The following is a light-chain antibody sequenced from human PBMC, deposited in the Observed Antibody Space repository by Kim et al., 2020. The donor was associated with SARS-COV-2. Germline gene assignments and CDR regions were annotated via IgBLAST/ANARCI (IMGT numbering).Light chain of an antibody. CDR1: RDVREW. CDR3: QQANSFPYT. Sequence: SASVGDRVTRACRASRDVREWLGWYQQKPGKAPKLLVYAASTLQSGVPSRFSGSGSGTEFTLTISSLQPEDLGTYYCQQANSFPYTFGQGTKLEIK. V-gene: IGKV1-12*01. CDR2: AAS. J-gene: IGKJ2*01.